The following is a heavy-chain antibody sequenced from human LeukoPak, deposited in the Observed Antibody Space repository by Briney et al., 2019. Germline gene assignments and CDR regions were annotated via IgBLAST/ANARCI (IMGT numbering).Heavy chain of an antibody. J-gene: IGHJ4*02. CDR3: ASNDYRDEGIDS. Sequence: GGSLRLSCAASGFSFSRYSMNWVRQAPGKGLEWVSSISYSAPHMFYADSVRGRFTISRDNAENSLFLQMNSLRAEDTAVYFCASNDYRDEGIDSWGQGTLVTVSS. CDR1: GFSFSRYS. V-gene: IGHV3-21*01. CDR2: ISYSAPHM. D-gene: IGHD4-17*01.